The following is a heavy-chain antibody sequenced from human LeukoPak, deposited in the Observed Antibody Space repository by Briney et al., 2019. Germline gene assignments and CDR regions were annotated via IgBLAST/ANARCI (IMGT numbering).Heavy chain of an antibody. J-gene: IGHJ6*02. Sequence: SETLSLTCAVYVGSFSGYYWSWIRQPPGKGLEWSGEFNHRGSTKYNPSLTSRVTISVDTSKNQFSLKLSSVTAADTAVYYCARWGLRITIFGGAQGANDWYYYYGMDVWGQGTTVTVSS. CDR2: FNHRGST. D-gene: IGHD3-3*01. V-gene: IGHV4-34*01. CDR3: ARWGLRITIFGGAQGANDWYYYYGMDV. CDR1: VGSFSGYY.